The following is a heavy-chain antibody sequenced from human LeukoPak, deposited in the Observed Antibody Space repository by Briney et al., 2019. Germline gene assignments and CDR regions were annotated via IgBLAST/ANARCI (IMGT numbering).Heavy chain of an antibody. CDR2: IDTTGRT. V-gene: IGHV4-61*02. Sequence: SQTLSLTCTVSDGSVSSGSYYWSWIRQPAGKGLEWIGRIDTTGRTNYNPSLKSRVTISVDTSKNQFSLKLSSVTAADTAVYYCARSWFGFDYWGQGTLVTVSS. CDR1: DGSVSSGSYY. CDR3: ARSWFGFDY. D-gene: IGHD3-10*01. J-gene: IGHJ4*02.